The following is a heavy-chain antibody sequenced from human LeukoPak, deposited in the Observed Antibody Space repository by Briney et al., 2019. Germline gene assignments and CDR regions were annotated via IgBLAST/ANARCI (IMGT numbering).Heavy chain of an antibody. CDR1: GFSFSSYS. J-gene: IGHJ4*02. CDR3: ASGSPAVDY. D-gene: IGHD1-26*01. V-gene: IGHV3-21*01. CDR2: ISSSKSYI. Sequence: PGGSLRLSCAAPGFSFSSYSINWVRQAPGKGLEWVSSISSSKSYIFYADSVKGRFTISRDNAKNSLYLEMTSLRAEDTAVYYCASGSPAVDYWGQGTLVTVSS.